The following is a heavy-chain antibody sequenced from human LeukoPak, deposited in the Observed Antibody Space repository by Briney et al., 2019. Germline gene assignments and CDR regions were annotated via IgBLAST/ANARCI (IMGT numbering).Heavy chain of an antibody. CDR2: INHSGST. Sequence: SETLSLTCAVYGGSFSGYYWSWIRQPPGKGLEWIGEINHSGSTNYNPSLKSRVTISVDTSKNQFSLKLSSVTAADTAVYYCARDKNPGAFDIWGQGTMVTVSS. CDR1: GGSFSGYY. D-gene: IGHD1-14*01. V-gene: IGHV4-34*01. J-gene: IGHJ3*02. CDR3: ARDKNPGAFDI.